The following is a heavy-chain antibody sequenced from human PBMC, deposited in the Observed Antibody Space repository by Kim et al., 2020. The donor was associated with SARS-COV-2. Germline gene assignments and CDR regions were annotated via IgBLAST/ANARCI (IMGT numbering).Heavy chain of an antibody. D-gene: IGHD3-10*01. J-gene: IGHJ6*02. CDR1: GGSFSGYY. Sequence: SETLSLTCAVYGGSFSGYYWSWIRQPPGKGLEWIGEINHSGSTNYNPSLKRRVTISVYTSKNQFSLKLSSVTAADTAVYYCARGNYGSGRYYKLSPNGMDVWGQGTKVTVSS. CDR3: ARGNYGSGRYYKLSPNGMDV. V-gene: IGHV4-34*01. CDR2: INHSGST.